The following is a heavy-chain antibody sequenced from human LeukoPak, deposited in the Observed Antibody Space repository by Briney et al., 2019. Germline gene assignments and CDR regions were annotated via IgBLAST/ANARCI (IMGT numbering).Heavy chain of an antibody. J-gene: IGHJ4*02. Sequence: VKVSCKASGYTFTSYGISWVRQAPGQGLEWMGWINPNSGGTNYAQKFQGRVTMTRDTSISTAYMELRRLRSDDTAVYYCAVLYSGYVSAYLFDYWGQGTLVTVSS. D-gene: IGHD5-12*01. CDR1: GYTFTSYG. CDR3: AVLYSGYVSAYLFDY. CDR2: INPNSGGT. V-gene: IGHV1-2*02.